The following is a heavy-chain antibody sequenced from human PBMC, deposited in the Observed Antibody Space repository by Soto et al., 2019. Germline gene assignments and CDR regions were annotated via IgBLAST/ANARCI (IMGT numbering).Heavy chain of an antibody. V-gene: IGHV3-48*04. D-gene: IGHD3-22*01. Sequence: PGGSLRLSCAASGFTFNTYGMHWVRQAPGKGLEWVSLISGGGSNIYYADSVRGRFTISRDNVQNSLFLQMDSLRVEDTAVYYCARDRDYYKADYWGQGTLVTVSS. CDR1: GFTFNTYG. J-gene: IGHJ4*01. CDR3: ARDRDYYKADY. CDR2: ISGGGSNI.